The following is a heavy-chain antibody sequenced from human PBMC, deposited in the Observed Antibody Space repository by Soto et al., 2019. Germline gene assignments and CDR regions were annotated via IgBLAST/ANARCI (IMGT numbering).Heavy chain of an antibody. V-gene: IGHV4-59*01. CDR3: AREVRYSGYDY. CDR2: IYYSGST. D-gene: IGHD5-12*01. J-gene: IGHJ4*02. Sequence: SEALSLTCTVSGGFISSYYWSWSRQPPGKGLEWIGYIYYSGSTNYNPSLKSRVTISVDTSKNQFSLKLSSVTAADTAVYYCAREVRYSGYDYWGQGTLVTVSS. CDR1: GGFISSYY.